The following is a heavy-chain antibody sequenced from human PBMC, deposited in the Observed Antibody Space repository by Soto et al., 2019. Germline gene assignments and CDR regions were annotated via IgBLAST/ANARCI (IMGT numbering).Heavy chain of an antibody. CDR1: GFTFGSYS. CDR2: ISSSSSTI. D-gene: IGHD5-18*01. Sequence: EVQLVESGGGLVQPGGSLRLSCAASGFTFGSYSMNWVRQALGKGLEWVSYISSSSSTIYYADSVEGRFNISRDNAKNSLYLQMNSLRAEDTAVYYCAKDGGYSYGPYDYWGQGTLVTVSS. CDR3: AKDGGYSYGPYDY. V-gene: IGHV3-48*01. J-gene: IGHJ4*02.